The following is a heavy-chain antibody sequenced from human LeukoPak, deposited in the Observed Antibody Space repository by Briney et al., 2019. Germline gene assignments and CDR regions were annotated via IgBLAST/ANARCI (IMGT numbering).Heavy chain of an antibody. D-gene: IGHD3-10*01. V-gene: IGHV3-30*04. CDR2: MSSDGIKS. CDR1: GFTFRMSG. Sequence: PGTSLSLSCATSGFTFRMSGVHWVRQAPGKGLEWVALMSSDGIKSYYADSVKGRFTVSRDTSKDIVYLQMKSLSADDTEIYYCAKDHAGSGRAFEYWGQGTLLTVSS. J-gene: IGHJ4*02. CDR3: AKDHAGSGRAFEY.